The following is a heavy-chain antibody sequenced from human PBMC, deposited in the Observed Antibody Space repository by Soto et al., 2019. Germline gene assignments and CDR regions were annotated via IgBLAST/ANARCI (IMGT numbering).Heavy chain of an antibody. CDR2: ISAYNGKT. CDR3: ARGIYDILTGYSSDSDY. D-gene: IGHD3-9*01. CDR1: GYTFTSYG. V-gene: IGHV1-18*01. Sequence: ASVKVSCKASGYTFTSYGISWVRQAPGQGLEWMGWISAYNGKTNYAQKLQGRVTMTTDTSTSTAYMELRSLRSDDTAVYYCARGIYDILTGYSSDSDYWGQGTLVTVSS. J-gene: IGHJ4*02.